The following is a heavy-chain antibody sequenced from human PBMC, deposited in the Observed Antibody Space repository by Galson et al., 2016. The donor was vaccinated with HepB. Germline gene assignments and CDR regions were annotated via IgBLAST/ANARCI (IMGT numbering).Heavy chain of an antibody. Sequence: SLRLSCAASGFTSDHYAMHWVRQAPGKGLEWVSGISWNSGSIGYADSVKGRFTISRDNAKNSLYLQMNSLRAEDTASYYCAKDSGAYYYDSSGHRRNAFDIWGQGTTVTVAS. J-gene: IGHJ3*02. CDR1: GFTSDHYA. D-gene: IGHD3-22*01. CDR2: ISWNSGSI. CDR3: AKDSGAYYYDSSGHRRNAFDI. V-gene: IGHV3-9*02.